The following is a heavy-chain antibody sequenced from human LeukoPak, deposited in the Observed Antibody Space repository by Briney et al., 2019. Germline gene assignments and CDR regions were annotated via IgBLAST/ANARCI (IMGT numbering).Heavy chain of an antibody. V-gene: IGHV1-46*01. D-gene: IGHD6-19*01. CDR2: IKPSGGST. CDR3: ARGGRERYSSGWTDAFDI. Sequence: GASVKVSCMASGYTFTSYFMHWVRQAPGQGLEWMGIIKPSGGSTSYAQKFQGRVTMTRDTSTSTVYMELSSLSSEDTAVYYCARGGRERYSSGWTDAFDIWGQGTMVTVSS. J-gene: IGHJ3*02. CDR1: GYTFTSYF.